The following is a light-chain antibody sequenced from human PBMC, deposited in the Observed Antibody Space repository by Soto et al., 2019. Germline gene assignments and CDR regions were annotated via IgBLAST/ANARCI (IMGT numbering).Light chain of an antibody. V-gene: IGLV2-11*01. CDR3: CSYAGSSPYV. CDR1: TSVVGGYNY. CDR2: DVS. Sequence: QSVLTQPRSVSGSPGQSVTISCTGTTSVVGGYNYVSWYQQHPGKAPKLMIYDVSKRPSGVPDRFSGSKSGNTASLTISGLQAEDEADYYCCSYAGSSPYVFGTGTKLTVL. J-gene: IGLJ1*01.